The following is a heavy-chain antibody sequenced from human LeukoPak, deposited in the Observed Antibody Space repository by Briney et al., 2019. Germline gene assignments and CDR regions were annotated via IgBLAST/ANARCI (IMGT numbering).Heavy chain of an antibody. J-gene: IGHJ4*02. V-gene: IGHV3-23*01. D-gene: IGHD6-13*01. CDR2: ISGRDRRT. Sequence: PGGSLRLSCAASGFTFSSYAISWVRQAPGSWLEWVSAISGRDRRTYYTDSVKGRFTITRDNSRDTRYLQMNSLRAEESAVYHGSTSPSCGSSWYQFNYWGKGTLVTVSS. CDR1: GFTFSSYA. CDR3: STSPSCGSSWYQFNY.